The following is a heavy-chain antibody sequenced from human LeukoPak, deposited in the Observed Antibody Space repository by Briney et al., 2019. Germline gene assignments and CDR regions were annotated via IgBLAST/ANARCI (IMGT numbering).Heavy chain of an antibody. J-gene: IGHJ4*02. CDR1: GFTFSNAW. V-gene: IGHV3-53*01. D-gene: IGHD4-17*01. Sequence: PGGSLRLSCATSGFTFSNAWMNWVRQAPGKGLEWVSVIYSGGSAYYADSVKGRFTISRDNSKNTLYLQMNSLRAEDTAVYYCVRIYGDYSNYWGQGTLVTVSS. CDR2: IYSGGSA. CDR3: VRIYGDYSNY.